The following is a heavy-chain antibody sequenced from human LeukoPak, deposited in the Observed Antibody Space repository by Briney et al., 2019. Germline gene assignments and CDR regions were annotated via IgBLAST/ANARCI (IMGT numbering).Heavy chain of an antibody. J-gene: IGHJ2*01. CDR3: ARLSSSWYQDWYFDL. V-gene: IGHV4-4*07. Sequence: SETLSLTCTVSGGSISSYDRSWIRQPAGKGLEWIGRIYTSGSPNYNPSLKSRVTMSVDTSKNQFSLKLSSVTAADTAVYYCARLSSSWYQDWYFDLWGRGTLVTVSS. CDR1: GGSISSYD. CDR2: IYTSGSP. D-gene: IGHD6-13*01.